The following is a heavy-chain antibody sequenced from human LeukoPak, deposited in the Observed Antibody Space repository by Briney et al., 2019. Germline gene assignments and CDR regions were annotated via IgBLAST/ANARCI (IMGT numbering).Heavy chain of an antibody. CDR2: ISWNSGSI. J-gene: IGHJ5*02. Sequence: GGSLRLSCAASGFTFDDYAMHWVRRAPGKGLEWVSGISWNSGSIGYADSVKGRFTISRDNAKNSLYLQMNSLRAEDMALYYCAKDTGGFDPWGQGTLVTVSS. CDR3: AKDTGGFDP. CDR1: GFTFDDYA. V-gene: IGHV3-9*03.